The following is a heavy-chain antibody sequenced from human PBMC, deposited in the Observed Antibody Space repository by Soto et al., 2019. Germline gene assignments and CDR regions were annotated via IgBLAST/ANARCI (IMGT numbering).Heavy chain of an antibody. V-gene: IGHV1-69*06. CDR3: ARNALERPRNYYYGMDV. CDR1: GGTFSSYA. D-gene: IGHD1-1*01. Sequence: QVQLVQSGAEVKKPGSSVKVSCKASGGTFSSYAISWVRQAPGQGLEWMGGIIPIFGTANYAQKFQGRVTITADKSTSTAYMELSSLRSEDTAVYYCARNALERPRNYYYGMDVWGQGTTVTVSS. CDR2: IIPIFGTA. J-gene: IGHJ6*02.